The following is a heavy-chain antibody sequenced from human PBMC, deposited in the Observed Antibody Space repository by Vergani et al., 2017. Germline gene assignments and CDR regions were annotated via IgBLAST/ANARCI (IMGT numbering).Heavy chain of an antibody. J-gene: IGHJ4*02. D-gene: IGHD3-3*01. V-gene: IGHV3-33*06. CDR2: IWDDGSNK. Sequence: QVHLVESGGGVVQPGRPLRLSCAASGFSFSSYAMHWVRQAPGKGLEWVAIIWDDGSNKNYADSVKGRFTISRDNSKNTLYLKMNSLRAEDTAVYYCAKDRVGATVSWGQGTLVTVSS. CDR1: GFSFSSYA. CDR3: AKDRVGATVS.